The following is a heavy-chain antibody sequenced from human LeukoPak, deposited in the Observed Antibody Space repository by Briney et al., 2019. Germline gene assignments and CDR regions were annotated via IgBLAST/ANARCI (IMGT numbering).Heavy chain of an antibody. Sequence: ASVKVSCKASGYTFTGYYMHWVRQAPGQGLEWMGRINPNSGGTNYAQKFQGRVTMTRDTSISTAYMELSRLRSDDTAVYYCARGDRSGYLNYFDYWGQGTLVTVSS. V-gene: IGHV1-2*06. CDR3: ARGDRSGYLNYFDY. J-gene: IGHJ4*02. D-gene: IGHD3-22*01. CDR1: GYTFTGYY. CDR2: INPNSGGT.